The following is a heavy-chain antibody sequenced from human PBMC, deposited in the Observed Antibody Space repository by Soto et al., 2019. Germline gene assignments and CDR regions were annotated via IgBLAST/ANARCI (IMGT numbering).Heavy chain of an antibody. CDR2: VSIGGST. V-gene: IGHV3-23*01. Sequence: DVQLLESGGGLVQPEGSLRLSCAASGFTFSSYAMGWVRQGPGKGLEWGAVVSIGGSTHYADSVRGRFTISRDNSKNTLSRQMNSLTAEDTAVYLCAKRRGAGGHFDYWGQGALVTVSS. D-gene: IGHD2-15*01. J-gene: IGHJ4*02. CDR3: AKRRGAGGHFDY. CDR1: GFTFSSYA.